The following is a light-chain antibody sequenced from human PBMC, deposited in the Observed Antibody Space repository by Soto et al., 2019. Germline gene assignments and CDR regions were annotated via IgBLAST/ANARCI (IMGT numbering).Light chain of an antibody. CDR1: RSNIGAGYD. CDR2: DNS. Sequence: QSVLTQPPSLSGAPGQRVTISCTGSRSNIGAGYDVHWYQHLPGTAPKVLIFDNSNRPSGVPDRFSGSKSGTSASLAITGLQAEDEAGYYCHSYDVSLRGPAFGGGTQLTVL. J-gene: IGLJ2*01. V-gene: IGLV1-40*01. CDR3: HSYDVSLRGPA.